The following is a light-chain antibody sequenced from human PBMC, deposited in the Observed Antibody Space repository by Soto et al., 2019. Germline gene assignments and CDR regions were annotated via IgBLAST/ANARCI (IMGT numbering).Light chain of an antibody. CDR1: QSVSSSS. Sequence: EIVLTQSPGTLSLSPGERATLSCRASQSVSSSSLAWYQQKPGQAPRLLIYGASSRATGIPDRFSGSGSGTDFTLTISRLEPEDFAVDYCQQYGSSRTFGQGTKVEIK. CDR3: QQYGSSRT. J-gene: IGKJ1*01. CDR2: GAS. V-gene: IGKV3-20*01.